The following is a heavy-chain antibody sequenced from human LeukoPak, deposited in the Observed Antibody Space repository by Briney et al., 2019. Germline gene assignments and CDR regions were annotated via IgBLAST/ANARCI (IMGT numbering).Heavy chain of an antibody. CDR2: MYPNSGNT. CDR1: GYTFTSYD. CDR3: ARGRRAARRLRLGELSSRVTYYFDY. Sequence: ASVTVSCKASGYTFTSYDINWVRQAAGQGLEWMGWMYPNSGNTDYAQKFQGRVTMTRNTSISTAYMELSSLRSEDTAVYYCARGRRAARRLRLGELSSRVTYYFDYWGQGTLVTVSS. V-gene: IGHV1-8*01. J-gene: IGHJ4*02. D-gene: IGHD3-16*02.